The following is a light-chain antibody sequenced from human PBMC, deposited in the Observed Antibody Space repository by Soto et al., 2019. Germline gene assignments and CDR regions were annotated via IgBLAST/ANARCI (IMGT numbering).Light chain of an antibody. CDR2: GVS. CDR3: QQYETSLPWT. CDR1: QSVSSSY. J-gene: IGKJ1*01. V-gene: IGKV3-20*01. Sequence: EIVLTQSPGTLSLFPGERATLSCRASQSVSSSYLAWYQQKPGQAPRLLIYGVSSRATGIPDRFSGSGSGTDFTLTTSRLEPEDFAVYYCQQYETSLPWTFGQGTKVEIK.